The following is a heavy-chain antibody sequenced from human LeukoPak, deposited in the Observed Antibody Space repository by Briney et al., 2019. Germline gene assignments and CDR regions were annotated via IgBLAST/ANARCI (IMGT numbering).Heavy chain of an antibody. CDR2: ISYDGSNK. CDR1: GFTFSSYA. D-gene: IGHD3-22*01. J-gene: IGHJ3*02. V-gene: IGHV3-30*04. Sequence: GGSLRLSCAASGFTFSSYAMHWVRQAPGKGLEWVAVISYDGSNKYYADSVKGRFTISRDNSKNTLYLQMNSLRAEDTAVYYCARDAGITMRVVVPDAFDIWGQGTMVTVSS. CDR3: ARDAGITMRVVVPDAFDI.